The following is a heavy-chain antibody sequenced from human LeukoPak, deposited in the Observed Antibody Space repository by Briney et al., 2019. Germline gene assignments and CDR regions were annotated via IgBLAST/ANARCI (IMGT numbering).Heavy chain of an antibody. CDR1: GYTFTSYH. J-gene: IGHJ5*02. CDR2: INPSGGST. CDR3: ARVFSTNYYDNRGWFDP. D-gene: IGHD3-22*01. V-gene: IGHV1-46*01. Sequence: ASVKVSCKASGYTFTSYHMHWVRQAPGQGLEWMGIINPSGGSTNYAQRFRCRVTMTRDMSTGTVYMELSSLTSEDTAVYYCARVFSTNYYDNRGWFDPWGQGTLVTVSS.